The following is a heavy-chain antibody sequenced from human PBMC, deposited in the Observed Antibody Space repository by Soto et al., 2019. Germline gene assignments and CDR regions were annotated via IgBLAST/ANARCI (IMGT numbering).Heavy chain of an antibody. CDR3: ARDRNYDILTGYGGYYYGMDV. CDR1: GGTFSSYA. J-gene: IGHJ6*02. Sequence: QVQLVQSGAEVKKPGSSVKVSCKASGGTFSSYAISWVRQAPGQGLEWMGGIIPIFGTANYAQKFQGRVTITADESTSTAYMELSSLRSEDTAVYYCARDRNYDILTGYGGYYYGMDVWGQGTTVTVSS. D-gene: IGHD3-9*01. CDR2: IIPIFGTA. V-gene: IGHV1-69*12.